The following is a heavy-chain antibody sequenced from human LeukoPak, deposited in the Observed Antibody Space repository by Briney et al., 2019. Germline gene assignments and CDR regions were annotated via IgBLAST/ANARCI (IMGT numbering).Heavy chain of an antibody. J-gene: IGHJ4*02. CDR2: INWNGGST. D-gene: IGHD3-9*01. Sequence: GGSLRLSCAASGFTFDDYGMSWVRQAPGKGLEWVSGINWNGGSTGYADSVKGRFTISRDNAKNSLYLQMNSLRAEDTALYYCAREPAYYDILTGPDYWGQGTLVTVSS. V-gene: IGHV3-20*04. CDR1: GFTFDDYG. CDR3: AREPAYYDILTGPDY.